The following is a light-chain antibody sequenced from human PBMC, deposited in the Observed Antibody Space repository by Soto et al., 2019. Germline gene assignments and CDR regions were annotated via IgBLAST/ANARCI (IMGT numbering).Light chain of an antibody. V-gene: IGKV1-12*01. CDR1: QDISTW. J-gene: IGKJ3*01. Sequence: DIQMTQSPSSVSASVGDRVTISCRASQDISTWLAWYQQKPGKAPKLLIYAASSLQSGVPSRFSGSGSGTDFTLTISSHQPEDFATYFCQQGYGFAFTFGPGTKVDIK. CDR2: AAS. CDR3: QQGYGFAFT.